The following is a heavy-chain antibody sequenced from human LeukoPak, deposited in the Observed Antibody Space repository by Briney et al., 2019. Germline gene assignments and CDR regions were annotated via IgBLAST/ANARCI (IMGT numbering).Heavy chain of an antibody. CDR2: VLYSGIT. V-gene: IGHV4-59*11. D-gene: IGHD4-17*01. CDR3: ARDLTTVTKGFEL. J-gene: IGHJ3*01. CDR1: GGSITTHY. Sequence: PSETLSLTCSISGGSITTHYWTWIRQPPGKGLEGIGYVLYSGITNYTPSLRGRITISVDTSQNQFSLSLRSVTAADTAVYYCARDLTTVTKGFELWGQGTMVTVSS.